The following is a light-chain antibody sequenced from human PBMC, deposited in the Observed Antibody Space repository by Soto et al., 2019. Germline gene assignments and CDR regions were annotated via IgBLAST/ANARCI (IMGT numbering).Light chain of an antibody. CDR1: QSVSRY. CDR2: GSS. Sequence: ERVMQQSPGTLSLSPGERATLSCRASQSVSRYLAWYQRRPGQAPRLLIYGSSTRATGVPPRFSGSASGTEFTLTISRLEPEDFAVYYCQQYGSSLFTFGPGTKVDIK. CDR3: QQYGSSLFT. V-gene: IGKV3-20*01. J-gene: IGKJ3*01.